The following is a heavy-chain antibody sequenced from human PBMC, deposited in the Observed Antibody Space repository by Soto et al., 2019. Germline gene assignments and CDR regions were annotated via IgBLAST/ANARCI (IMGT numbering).Heavy chain of an antibody. CDR2: ISDTGTT. Sequence: PSETLSLTCSVSGVSVSSGGHYWSWMGQPPGKGLEWIAYISDTGTTNYNPSLKSRVTISLDTSKNQFSLRLSSVTAADTAVYYCARVLMVSVDLYNFDYWGQGTLVTVSS. CDR1: GVSVSSGGHY. D-gene: IGHD2-8*01. V-gene: IGHV4-61*08. CDR3: ARVLMVSVDLYNFDY. J-gene: IGHJ4*02.